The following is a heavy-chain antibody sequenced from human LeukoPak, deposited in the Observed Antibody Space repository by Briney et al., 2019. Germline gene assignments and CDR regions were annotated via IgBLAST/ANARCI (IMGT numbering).Heavy chain of an antibody. Sequence: SETLSLTCTVSGGSISSYYWSWIRQPPGKGLEWIGSIYYSGSTYYNPSLKSRVTISVDTSKNQFSLKLSSVTAADTAVYYCAGGGYSRSWHDPPDYWGQGTLVTVSS. V-gene: IGHV4-59*04. J-gene: IGHJ4*02. D-gene: IGHD6-13*01. CDR2: IYYSGST. CDR1: GGSISSYY. CDR3: AGGGYSRSWHDPPDY.